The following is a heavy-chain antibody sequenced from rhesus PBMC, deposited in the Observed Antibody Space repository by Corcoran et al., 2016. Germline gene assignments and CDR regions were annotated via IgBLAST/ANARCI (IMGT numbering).Heavy chain of an antibody. Sequence: QLQLQESGPGLVKPSETLSLTCAVSGYSINSGFYWVWIRQPPGKGLEYIASISGGSGSTNYIPSLKSRVTSSKDMSKNKCSLKLTSVTAADTAVYYCARHGLTGGFDYWGQGVLVTVSS. CDR3: ARHGLTGGFDY. CDR2: ISGGSGST. J-gene: IGHJ4*01. CDR1: GYSINSGFY. V-gene: IGHV4-99*01. D-gene: IGHD7-45*01.